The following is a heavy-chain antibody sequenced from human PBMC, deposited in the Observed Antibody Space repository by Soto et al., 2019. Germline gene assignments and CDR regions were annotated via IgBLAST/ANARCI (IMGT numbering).Heavy chain of an antibody. CDR3: AYGGSCDY. CDR1: GFSFNTYE. Sequence: EVQLVESGGGLVQPGGSLRLSCAASGFSFNTYEMNWVRQAPGKGLEWVSYISSSGSTIYYADSVKGRFTVSRDNGKNSLYLQINCLRAEDTAVYYCAYGGSCDYWGQGTQVTVSS. J-gene: IGHJ4*02. D-gene: IGHD1-26*01. CDR2: ISSSGSTI. V-gene: IGHV3-48*03.